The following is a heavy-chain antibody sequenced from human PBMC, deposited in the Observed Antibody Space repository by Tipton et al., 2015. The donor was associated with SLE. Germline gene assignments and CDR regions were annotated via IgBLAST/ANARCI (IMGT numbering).Heavy chain of an antibody. CDR2: IYYSGST. Sequence: TLSLTCTVSGGSISSYYWSWIRQPPGKGLEWIGSIYYSGSTYYNPSLKSRVTISVDTSKNQFSLKLSSVTAADTAVYYCARQCILNYYYGMDVWGQGTTVTVSS. D-gene: IGHD2-15*01. V-gene: IGHV4-59*05. CDR1: GGSISSYY. J-gene: IGHJ6*01. CDR3: ARQCILNYYYGMDV.